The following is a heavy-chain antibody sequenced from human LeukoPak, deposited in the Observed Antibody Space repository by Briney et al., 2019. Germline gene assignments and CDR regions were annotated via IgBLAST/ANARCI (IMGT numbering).Heavy chain of an antibody. D-gene: IGHD6-13*01. CDR3: ARDRIAAAIGMDV. CDR2: IYHSGST. Sequence: SETLSLTCAVSGGSISSSNWWSSVRQPPGKGLEWIGEIYHSGSTYYNPSLKSRVTIPVDTSKNHFSLKLSSVTAADTAVYYCARDRIAAAIGMDVWGQGTTVTVSS. J-gene: IGHJ6*02. CDR1: GGSISSSNW. V-gene: IGHV4-4*02.